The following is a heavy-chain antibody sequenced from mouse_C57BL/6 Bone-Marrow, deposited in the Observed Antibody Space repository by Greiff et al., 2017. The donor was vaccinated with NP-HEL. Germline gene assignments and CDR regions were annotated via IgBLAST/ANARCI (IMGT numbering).Heavy chain of an antibody. J-gene: IGHJ2*01. CDR2: IDPENGDT. D-gene: IGHD6-5*01. CDR3: TTRAYEYFDY. Sequence: VQLQQSGAELVRPGASVKLSCTASGFNIKDDYMHWVKQRPEQGLEWIGWIDPENGDTEYASKFQGKATITADTSSNTAYMQLSSLTSEDTAVYYCTTRAYEYFDYWGQGTTLTVDS. CDR1: GFNIKDDY. V-gene: IGHV14-4*01.